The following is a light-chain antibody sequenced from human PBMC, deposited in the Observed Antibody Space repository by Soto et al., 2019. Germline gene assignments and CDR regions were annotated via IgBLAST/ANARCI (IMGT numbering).Light chain of an antibody. V-gene: IGLV2-23*01. J-gene: IGLJ1*01. Sequence: SVLTQPAAWSGSPRQSITVSGAALSNNAGGVDRGAWYHQHPGQAPKLIIYEDTKRPSGVSDRFSGSTSYNTPSLTISGPHVESAVDSSCCPCAGHSSYV. CDR3: CPCAGHSSYV. CDR2: EDT. CDR1: SNNAGGVDR.